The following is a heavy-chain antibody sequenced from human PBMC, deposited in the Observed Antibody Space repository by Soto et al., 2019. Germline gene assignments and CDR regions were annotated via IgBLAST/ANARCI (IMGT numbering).Heavy chain of an antibody. D-gene: IGHD3-22*01. CDR2: ISAYNGNT. Sequence: ASVKVSCKASGYTFTSYGISWVRQAPGQGLEWMGWISAYNGNTNYAQKLQGRVTMTTDTSTSTAYMELRSLRSDDTAVYYCARAWYYYDSSGYGWFDPWGQGTLVTVSS. CDR1: GYTFTSYG. CDR3: ARAWYYYDSSGYGWFDP. V-gene: IGHV1-18*01. J-gene: IGHJ5*02.